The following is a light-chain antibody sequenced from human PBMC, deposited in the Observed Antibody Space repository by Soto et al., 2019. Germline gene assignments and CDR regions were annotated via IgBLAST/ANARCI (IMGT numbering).Light chain of an antibody. CDR1: QSVGTT. CDR2: GAS. Sequence: EIVMTQSPATLSLSPGEGATLSCRASQSVGTTLAWYQQKPGQAPRLLIFGASTRVTGVPARFSGSGSGTEFTLTISSLQSEDFAVYYCQQYNNWPHSITFGQGTRLEI. J-gene: IGKJ5*01. CDR3: QQYNNWPHSIT. V-gene: IGKV3-15*01.